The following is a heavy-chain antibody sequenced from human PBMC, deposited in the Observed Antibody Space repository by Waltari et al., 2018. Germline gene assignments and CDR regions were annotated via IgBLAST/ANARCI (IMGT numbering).Heavy chain of an antibody. V-gene: IGHV3-7*04. J-gene: IGHJ4*02. CDR3: ARGVTTVEY. CDR2: IKQDGSEK. Sequence: EVQLVESGGGLVQPGGSLRLSCSGSGFTFTNHWMSWVHQAPGKGPEWVASIKQDGSEKYYVDSMKGRFTISRDNAKNSLSLQMDSLRAEDTAVYFCARGVTTVEYWGQGTLVTVSS. CDR1: GFTFTNHW. D-gene: IGHD2-21*02.